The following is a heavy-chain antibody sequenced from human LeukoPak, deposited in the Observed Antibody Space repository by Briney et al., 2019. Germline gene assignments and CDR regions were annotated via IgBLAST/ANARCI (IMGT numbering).Heavy chain of an antibody. D-gene: IGHD3-3*01. V-gene: IGHV4-34*01. CDR2: INHSGST. Sequence: SETLSLTCAVYGGSFSGYYWSWIRQPPGKGLEWIGQINHSGSTNYNPSLKSRVTISVDTSKNQFSLKLSSVTAADTAVYYCATTYYDFRSGYYRPSYYYYMDVWGKGTTVTVSS. CDR1: GGSFSGYY. J-gene: IGHJ6*03. CDR3: ATTYYDFRSGYYRPSYYYYMDV.